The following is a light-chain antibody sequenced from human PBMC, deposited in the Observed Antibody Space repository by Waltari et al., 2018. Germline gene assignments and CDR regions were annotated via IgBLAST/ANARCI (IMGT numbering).Light chain of an antibody. V-gene: IGKV3-11*01. Sequence: ELVLTQSPATLSLSPGEGATLSCRASQSVGGSLAWYQQKPGQAPRLLSYNSSHRPTGIPGRFSGSGSGTDFTLTISSLAPEDFAVYYCQQHGNWPLTFGGGTKVEIK. CDR3: QQHGNWPLT. CDR1: QSVGGS. CDR2: NSS. J-gene: IGKJ4*01.